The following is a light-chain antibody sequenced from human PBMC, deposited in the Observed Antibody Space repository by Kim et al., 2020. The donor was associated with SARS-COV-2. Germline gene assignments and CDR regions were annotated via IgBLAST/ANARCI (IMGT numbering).Light chain of an antibody. V-gene: IGLV2-14*04. CDR3: SSYTSSSIVV. CDR2: DVS. CDR1: SSDVGGYNY. J-gene: IGLJ2*01. Sequence: GQSITSSSTGTSSDVGGYNYVSWYQQHPGKAPKLMIYDVSKRPSGVSNRFSGSKSGNTASLTISGLQAEDEADYYCSSYTSSSIVVFGGGTQLTVL.